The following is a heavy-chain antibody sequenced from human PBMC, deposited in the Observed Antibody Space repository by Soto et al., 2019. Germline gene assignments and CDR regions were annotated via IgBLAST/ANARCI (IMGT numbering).Heavy chain of an antibody. J-gene: IGHJ6*02. CDR1: GGSISSGGYY. Sequence: SETLSLTCTVSGGSISSGGYYWSWIRQHPGKGLEWIGYIYYSGSTYYNPSLKSRVTISVDTSKNQFSLKLSSVTAADTAVYYCARGLNYDYVWGSGITFSSGASYYCYGMDDWGQGTTVTVSS. CDR2: IYYSGST. V-gene: IGHV4-31*03. CDR3: ARGLNYDYVWGSGITFSSGASYYCYGMDD. D-gene: IGHD3-16*01.